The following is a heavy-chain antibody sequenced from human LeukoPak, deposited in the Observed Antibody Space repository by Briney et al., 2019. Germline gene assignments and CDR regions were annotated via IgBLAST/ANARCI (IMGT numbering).Heavy chain of an antibody. CDR3: ATHPYSYYFDS. CDR1: GSSFTTYW. Sequence: GESLKISCQGSGSSFTTYWIGWVRQMPGKGLEWMGIIYPGDSDTRYSPSFQGQVTISVDKSSSTAYLQWSSLKASDTAMYYCATHPYSYYFDSWGQGTLVTVSS. J-gene: IGHJ4*02. CDR2: IYPGDSDT. D-gene: IGHD2-21*01. V-gene: IGHV5-51*01.